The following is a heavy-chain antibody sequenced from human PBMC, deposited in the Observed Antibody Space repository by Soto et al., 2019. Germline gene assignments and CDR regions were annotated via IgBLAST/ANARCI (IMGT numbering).Heavy chain of an antibody. CDR1: GYTFTSYG. Sequence: QVQLVQSGAEVKKPGASVKVSCKASGYTFTSYGISWVRQAPGQGLEWMGWISANNGNTKYAQNFQGTVTMTADTSTSTANMELRSLRSDDTAVYYCARAYSPGLFDPWGPGTLVTVSS. D-gene: IGHD2-15*01. J-gene: IGHJ5*02. CDR2: ISANNGNT. CDR3: ARAYSPGLFDP. V-gene: IGHV1-18*01.